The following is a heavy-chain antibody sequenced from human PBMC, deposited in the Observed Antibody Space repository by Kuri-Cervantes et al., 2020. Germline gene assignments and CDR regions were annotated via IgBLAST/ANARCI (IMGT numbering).Heavy chain of an antibody. D-gene: IGHD1-26*01. CDR3: ARERVGDTDYFDY. V-gene: IGHV3-30-3*01. CDR1: GFTFSSYA. CDR2: ISYDGSNK. J-gene: IGHJ4*02. Sequence: GGSLRLSCAASGFTFSSYAMHWVRQAPGKGLEWVAVISYDGSNKYYADSVKGRFTISRDNSKNTLYLQMNSLRAEDTAVYYCARERVGDTDYFDYWGQGTLVTVSS.